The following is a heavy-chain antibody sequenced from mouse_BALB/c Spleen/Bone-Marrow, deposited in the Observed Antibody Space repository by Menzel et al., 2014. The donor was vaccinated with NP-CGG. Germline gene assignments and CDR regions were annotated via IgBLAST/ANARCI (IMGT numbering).Heavy chain of an antibody. CDR2: IRSKSNNYAT. CDR1: GFTFNTYA. J-gene: IGHJ3*01. V-gene: IGHV10-1*02. Sequence: DVMLVESGGGLVQPKGSLKLPCAASGFTFNTYATNWVRQAPGKGLEWVARIRSKSNNYATYYADSVKDRFTISRDDSQSMLYLQMNNLKTEDTAMYYCVRLEAYWGQGTLVTVSA. CDR3: VRLEAY.